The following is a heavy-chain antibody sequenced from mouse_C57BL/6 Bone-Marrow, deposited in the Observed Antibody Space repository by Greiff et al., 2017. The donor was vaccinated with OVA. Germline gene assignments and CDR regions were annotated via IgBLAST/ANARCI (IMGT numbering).Heavy chain of an antibody. D-gene: IGHD2-3*01. CDR1: GYTFTSYW. V-gene: IGHV1-72*01. J-gene: IGHJ4*01. Sequence: QVQLQQSGAELVKPGASVKLSCKASGYTFTSYWMHWVKQRPGRGLEWIGRIDPNSGGTKYNEKFKSKATLTVDKPSSTAYMQLSSLTSEDSAVYNCAREEFDGRDYYAMDYWGQGTSVTVSS. CDR3: AREEFDGRDYYAMDY. CDR2: IDPNSGGT.